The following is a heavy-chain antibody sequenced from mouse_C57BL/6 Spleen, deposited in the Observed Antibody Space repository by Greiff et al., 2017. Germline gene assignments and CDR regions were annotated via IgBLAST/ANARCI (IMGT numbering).Heavy chain of an antibody. CDR2: IDPSDSYT. CDR3: ARMRNDGYHGARDD. J-gene: IGHJ4*01. CDR1: GYTFTSYW. D-gene: IGHD2-3*01. V-gene: IGHV1-59*01. Sequence: QVQLQQPGAELVRPGTSVKLSCKASGYTFTSYWMHWVKQRPGQGLEWIGVIDPSDSYTNYNQKFKGKATLTVDTSSSTAYMQLSSLTSEDSAVYYCARMRNDGYHGARDDWGKGTSVTVSS.